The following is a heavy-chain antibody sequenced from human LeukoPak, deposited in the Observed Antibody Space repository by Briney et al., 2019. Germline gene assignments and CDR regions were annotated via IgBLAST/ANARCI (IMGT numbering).Heavy chain of an antibody. Sequence: PSETLSLTCTVSGGSISSYYWSWIRQPPGKGLEWIGYIYYSGSTNYNPPLKSRVTISVDTSKNQFSLKLSSVTAADTAVYYCAREARAMVRGADDAFDIWGQGTMVTVSS. V-gene: IGHV4-59*01. CDR1: GGSISSYY. D-gene: IGHD3-10*01. J-gene: IGHJ3*02. CDR2: IYYSGST. CDR3: AREARAMVRGADDAFDI.